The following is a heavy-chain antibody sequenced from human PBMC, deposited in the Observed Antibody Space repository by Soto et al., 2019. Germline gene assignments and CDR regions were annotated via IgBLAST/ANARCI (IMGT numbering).Heavy chain of an antibody. CDR3: ARVHFDSSAYNWFDP. Sequence: ASVKVSCKASGDNFTTYAMHWVRQAPGQRLEWMGWINAGNGNTKYSQEFQGRVTITRDTSASTAYMELSSLRSEDTAVYYCARVHFDSSAYNWFDPWGQGTLVTVS. CDR2: INAGNGNT. J-gene: IGHJ5*02. V-gene: IGHV1-3*01. D-gene: IGHD3-22*01. CDR1: GDNFTTYA.